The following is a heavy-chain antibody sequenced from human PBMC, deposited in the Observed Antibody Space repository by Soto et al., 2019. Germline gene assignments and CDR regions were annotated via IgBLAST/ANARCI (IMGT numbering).Heavy chain of an antibody. CDR3: ARDNWNTV. D-gene: IGHD1-20*01. Sequence: EVQLVESGGGLVQPGGSLRLSCAASGFTFSNYWMHWVRQVPGKGLVWVSRVNGDGSSTFYADSVKGRFTISRDNAENTVLLQMNSLRAEDTAVYYCARDNWNTVWGQGTMVTVSS. V-gene: IGHV3-74*01. J-gene: IGHJ3*01. CDR2: VNGDGSST. CDR1: GFTFSNYW.